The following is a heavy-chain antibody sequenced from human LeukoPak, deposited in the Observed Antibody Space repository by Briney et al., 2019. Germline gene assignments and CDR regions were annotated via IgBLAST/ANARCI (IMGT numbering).Heavy chain of an antibody. CDR2: ISSSGSTI. J-gene: IGHJ4*02. V-gene: IGHV3-48*03. D-gene: IGHD2-15*01. CDR1: GFTFSSYE. CDR3: ARDYCSGGSCYSDY. Sequence: GGSLRLSCAASGFTFSSYEMNRVRQAPGKGLEWVSYISSSGSTIYYADSVKGRFTISRDNAKNSLYLQMNSLRAEDTAVYYCARDYCSGGSCYSDYWGQGTLVTVSS.